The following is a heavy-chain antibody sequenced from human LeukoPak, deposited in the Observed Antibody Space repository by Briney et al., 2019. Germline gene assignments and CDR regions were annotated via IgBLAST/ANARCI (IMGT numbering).Heavy chain of an antibody. V-gene: IGHV1-8*01. D-gene: IGHD3-10*01. CDR2: MNPNNGNT. CDR1: GFTFTSYD. Sequence: GASVKVSCKASGFTFTSYDINCVRQASGQGLEWMGWMNPNNGNTGYAQKFQGRVTMTRDTSISTAYMELRGLRSEDTAVYYCVRDGEGVAISVNYWFDPWGQGTLVTVSS. J-gene: IGHJ5*02. CDR3: VRDGEGVAISVNYWFDP.